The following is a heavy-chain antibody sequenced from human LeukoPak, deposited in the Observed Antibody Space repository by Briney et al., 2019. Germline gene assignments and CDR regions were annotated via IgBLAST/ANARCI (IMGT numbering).Heavy chain of an antibody. D-gene: IGHD1-26*01. V-gene: IGHV4-4*07. CDR2: IYTSGST. Sequence: SETLSLTCTVSGGSISSYYWSWIRQPAGKGLEWIGRIYTSGSTNYNPSLKSRVTMSVDTSKNQFSLKLSSVTAADTAVYYCARDSGSYAEGYYFDYWGQGTLVTVSS. CDR3: ARDSGSYAEGYYFDY. J-gene: IGHJ4*02. CDR1: GGSISSYY.